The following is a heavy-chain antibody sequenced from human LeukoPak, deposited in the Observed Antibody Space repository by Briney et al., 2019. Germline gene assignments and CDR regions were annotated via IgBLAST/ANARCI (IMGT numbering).Heavy chain of an antibody. CDR2: IRGDGTTK. Sequence: GGCLRLSCVGSGLTFSGFEMNWVRQAPGKGLEWVSHIRGDGTTKSYADSVKGRFAISRDNAKNSLYLQMNSLRAEDTAIYYCARRFRDWGQGTLVTVSS. CDR3: ARRFRD. V-gene: IGHV3-48*03. J-gene: IGHJ4*02. CDR1: GLTFSGFE. D-gene: IGHD5-24*01.